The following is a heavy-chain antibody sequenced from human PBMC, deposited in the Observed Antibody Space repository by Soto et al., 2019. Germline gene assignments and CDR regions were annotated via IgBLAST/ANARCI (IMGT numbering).Heavy chain of an antibody. V-gene: IGHV1-18*01. CDR2: ISAYNGNT. CDR1: GYTFTSYG. J-gene: IGHJ6*02. D-gene: IGHD3-3*01. CDR3: ARVLDFWSGYYNPNQSIFYYYGMDV. Sequence: ASVKVSCKASGYTFTSYGISWVRQAPGQGLEWMGWISAYNGNTNYAQKLQGRVTMTTDTSTSTAYMELRSLRSDDTAVYYCARVLDFWSGYYNPNQSIFYYYGMDVWGQGTTVTVSS.